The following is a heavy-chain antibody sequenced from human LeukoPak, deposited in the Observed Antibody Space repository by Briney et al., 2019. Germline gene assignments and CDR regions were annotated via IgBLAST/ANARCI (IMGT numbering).Heavy chain of an antibody. CDR3: ARDRGYHPDY. Sequence: GWSLRPSCAASGFTFSTCSMKWVRQAPGKALEWVSSISGSSYHIYYADSVKGRFTISRDNSKNTLYLQMNSLRAEDTAVYYCARDRGYHPDYWGQGTLVTVSS. CDR2: ISGSSYHI. D-gene: IGHD2-15*01. J-gene: IGHJ4*02. V-gene: IGHV3-21*01. CDR1: GFTFSTCS.